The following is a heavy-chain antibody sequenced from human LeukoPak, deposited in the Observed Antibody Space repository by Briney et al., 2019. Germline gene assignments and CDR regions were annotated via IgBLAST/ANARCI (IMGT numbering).Heavy chain of an antibody. CDR2: IDPSDSYT. V-gene: IGHV5-10-1*01. J-gene: IGHJ4*02. CDR1: GYSFSSYW. Sequence: GESLKISCKGPGYSFSSYWINWVRQMPGKGLEWMGRIDPSDSYTNYNPSFQGHVTISADKSISTAYLRWSSLMASDTAMYYCARHTISDYWGQGTQVTVSS. D-gene: IGHD3-10*01. CDR3: ARHTISDY.